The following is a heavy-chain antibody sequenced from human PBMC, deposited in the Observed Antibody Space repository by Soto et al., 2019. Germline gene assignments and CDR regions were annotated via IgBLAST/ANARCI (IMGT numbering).Heavy chain of an antibody. J-gene: IGHJ5*02. V-gene: IGHV4-30-4*01. D-gene: IGHD6-6*01. CDR2: IYYSGGT. CDR1: GGSISSGDYY. CDR3: ARDLAGGSSISDWFDP. Sequence: QVQLQESGPGLVKPSQTLSLTCTVSGGSISSGDYYWSWIRQPPGKGLEWIGYIYYSGGTYYNPSLKSRVTISVDTSKNQFSLKLSSVTAADTAVYYCARDLAGGSSISDWFDPWGQGTLVTVSS.